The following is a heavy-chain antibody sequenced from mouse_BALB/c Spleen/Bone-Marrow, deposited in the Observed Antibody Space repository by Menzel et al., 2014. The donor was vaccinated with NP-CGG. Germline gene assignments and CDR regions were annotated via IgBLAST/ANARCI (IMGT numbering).Heavy chain of an antibody. V-gene: IGHV14-3*02. D-gene: IGHD2-14*01. CDR2: VDPANGNT. Sequence: VQLKHSGAELVKPGASVKLSCTASGFNIKDTYMHWVKQRPEQGLEWIGRVDPANGNTKYDPKFQGKATITADTSSNTAYLQLSSLTSEDTAVYYCARYRLGTYFDYWGQGTTLTVS. CDR1: GFNIKDTY. CDR3: ARYRLGTYFDY. J-gene: IGHJ2*01.